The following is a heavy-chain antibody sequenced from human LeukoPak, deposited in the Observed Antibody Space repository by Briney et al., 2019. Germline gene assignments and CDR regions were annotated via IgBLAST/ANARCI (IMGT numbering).Heavy chain of an antibody. J-gene: IGHJ4*02. V-gene: IGHV3-23*01. CDR3: AKGGLYYSIDY. CDR1: GFTFSSSA. CDR2: ISNNGGYT. Sequence: PGGSLRLSCAASGFTFSSSAMSWVRQAPGKGLEWVSAISNNGGYTYYADSVQGRFTISRDNSKSTLCPQMNSLRAEDTAVYYCAKGGLYYSIDYWGQGTLVTVSS. D-gene: IGHD3-10*01.